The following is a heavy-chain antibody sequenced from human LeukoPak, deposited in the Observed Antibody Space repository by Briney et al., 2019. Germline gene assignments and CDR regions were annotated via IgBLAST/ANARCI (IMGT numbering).Heavy chain of an antibody. V-gene: IGHV3-23*01. CDR1: GFTFSSYA. J-gene: IGHJ5*02. CDR3: AKDRVYSSGWSAFDP. D-gene: IGHD6-19*01. CDR2: ISGSGGST. Sequence: PGGSLRLSCAASGFTFSSYAMSWVRQAPGKGLEWVSAISGSGGSTYYADSVKGRFTISRDNSKNTLYLQMNSLRAEDTAVYYCAKDRVYSSGWSAFDPWGQGTLDTVSS.